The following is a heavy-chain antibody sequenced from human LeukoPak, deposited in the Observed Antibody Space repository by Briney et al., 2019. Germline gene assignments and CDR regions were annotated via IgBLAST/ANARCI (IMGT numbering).Heavy chain of an antibody. CDR2: IYYHGTI. D-gene: IGHD6-13*01. J-gene: IGHJ4*02. CDR3: AREYSGFDC. V-gene: IGHV4-61*01. CDR1: GDPITGYSNY. Sequence: SETLSLTCTVSGDPITGYSNYKWSWIRQPPGKGLEWIGYIYYHGTINYNPSLKSRVSISVDTSKNQFSLRLSSATAADTAIYYCAREYSGFDCWGQGTLVTV.